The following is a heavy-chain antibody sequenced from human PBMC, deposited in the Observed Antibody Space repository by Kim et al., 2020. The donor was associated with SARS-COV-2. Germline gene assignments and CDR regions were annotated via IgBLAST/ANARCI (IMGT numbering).Heavy chain of an antibody. J-gene: IGHJ4*02. V-gene: IGHV3-15*01. CDR2: IKSKTDGGTT. CDR1: GFTFSNAW. D-gene: IGHD2-2*01. CDR3: TTDLDRGDIVVVPAAISGEYSYGSTFDY. Sequence: GGSLRLSCAASGFTFSNAWMSWVRQAPGKGLEWVGRIKSKTDGGTTDYAAPVKGRFTISRDDSKNTLYLQMNSLKTEDTAVYYCTTDLDRGDIVVVPAAISGEYSYGSTFDYWGQGTLVTVSS.